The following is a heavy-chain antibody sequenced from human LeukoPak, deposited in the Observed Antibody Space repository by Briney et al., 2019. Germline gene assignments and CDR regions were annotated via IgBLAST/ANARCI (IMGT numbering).Heavy chain of an antibody. CDR3: SRSGDTATYYLDY. J-gene: IGHJ4*02. D-gene: IGHD5-18*01. CDR2: IYHSGST. CDR1: GYSISSGYY. Sequence: SETLSLTCAVSGYSISSGYYWGWIRQPPGKGLEWIGSIYHSGSTYYTPSLKSRVTISVDTSKNQFSLKLSSVTAPDTAGYYCSRSGDTATYYLDYRGQGTLGT. V-gene: IGHV4-38-2*01.